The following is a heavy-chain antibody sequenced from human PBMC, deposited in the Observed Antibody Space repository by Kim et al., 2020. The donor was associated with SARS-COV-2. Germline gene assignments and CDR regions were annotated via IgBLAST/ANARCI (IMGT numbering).Heavy chain of an antibody. CDR3: ARGDHTQHYYYYYGMDV. Sequence: SETLSLTCAVSGGSISSGGYSWSWIRQSPGKGLEWIGYIYHSGSTYYNPSLKSRVTISVDRSKNQFSLKLSSVTAADTAVYYCARGDHTQHYYYYYGMDVWGQGTTVTVSS. D-gene: IGHD2-2*01. J-gene: IGHJ6*02. CDR1: GGSISSGGYS. CDR2: IYHSGST. V-gene: IGHV4-30-2*06.